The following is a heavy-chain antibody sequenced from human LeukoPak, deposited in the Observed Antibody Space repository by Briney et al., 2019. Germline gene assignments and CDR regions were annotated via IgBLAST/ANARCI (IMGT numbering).Heavy chain of an antibody. J-gene: IGHJ4*02. CDR2: ISHSSTTI. Sequence: GGSLRLSCVASGXHFSIYSMNWVRQAPGKGLEWVSYISHSSTTIYYADSVKGRFTISRDNAKDSLYLQMNSLRDEDSAVYYCARDADGDLDSWGQGTLVTVSS. CDR1: GXHFSIYS. CDR3: ARDADGDLDS. D-gene: IGHD4-17*01. V-gene: IGHV3-48*02.